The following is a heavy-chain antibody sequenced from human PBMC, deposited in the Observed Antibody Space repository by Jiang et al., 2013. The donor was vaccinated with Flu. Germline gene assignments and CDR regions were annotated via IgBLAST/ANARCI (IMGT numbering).Heavy chain of an antibody. CDR1: VHLHRLQ. CDR2: VDPEDGQA. D-gene: IGHD1-1*01. J-gene: IGHJ6*03. CDR3: ATDRKVSDAEATGPFHYYYVAF. V-gene: IGHV1-69-2*01. Sequence: SGAEVKKPGATVRNLLQGFWVHLHRLQHALASTGPWKGLVWMGLVDPEDGQAIYAEKFQGRVTITADTSTDTAYMELTSLRSEDTAVYYCATDRKVSDAEATGPFHYYYVAFWGKGTTRHRLL.